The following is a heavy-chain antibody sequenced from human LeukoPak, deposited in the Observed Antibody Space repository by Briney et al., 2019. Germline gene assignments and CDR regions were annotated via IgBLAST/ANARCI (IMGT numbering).Heavy chain of an antibody. CDR2: ISSSSSYI. CDR3: GDWNDERHYFDY. Sequence: PGGSLRLSCAASGFTFSSYSMNWVRQAPGKGLEWVSSISSSSSYIYYADSVKGRFTISRDNAKNSLYLQMNSLRAEDTAVYYCGDWNDERHYFDYWGQGTLVTVSS. CDR1: GFTFSSYS. J-gene: IGHJ4*02. D-gene: IGHD1-1*01. V-gene: IGHV3-21*01.